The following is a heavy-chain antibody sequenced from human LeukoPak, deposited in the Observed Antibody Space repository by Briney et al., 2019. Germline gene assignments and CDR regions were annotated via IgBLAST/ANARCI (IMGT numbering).Heavy chain of an antibody. Sequence: SGPTLSKPPQPLTLSCSFSGFAPSTSGAGVGGIRQPPGNALEWPALIYGDDDNRYSPSLRSRLTITKDTSKNQVVLTMTNMDPVDAATYYCAHNLYDSSGYSDYWGQGTLVTVSS. V-gene: IGHV2-5*02. D-gene: IGHD3-22*01. CDR2: IYGDDDN. CDR3: AHNLYDSSGYSDY. J-gene: IGHJ4*02. CDR1: GFAPSTSGAG.